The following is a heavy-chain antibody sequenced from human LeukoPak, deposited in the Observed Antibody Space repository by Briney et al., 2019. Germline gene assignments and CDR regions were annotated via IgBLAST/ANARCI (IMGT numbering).Heavy chain of an antibody. V-gene: IGHV3-23*01. CDR1: GFTFSSYA. CDR2: ISGSGGST. D-gene: IGHD4-23*01. Sequence: GGSLRLSCAASGFTFSSYAMSWVRQAPGKGLEWVSAISGSGGSTYYADSVKGRFTISRDNAKNSLYLQMNSLRAEDTAVYYCARFGGRWYFDYWGQGTLVTVSS. J-gene: IGHJ4*02. CDR3: ARFGGRWYFDY.